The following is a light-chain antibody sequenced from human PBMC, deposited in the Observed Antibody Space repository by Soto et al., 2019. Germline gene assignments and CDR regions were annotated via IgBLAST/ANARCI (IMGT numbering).Light chain of an antibody. J-gene: IGKJ3*01. V-gene: IGKV4-1*01. CDR1: QNVLYSSVYKSL. CDR3: QQFLHAPFT. CDR2: WAS. Sequence: DTVMTQSPDSLAVSVGERATINCKSSQNVLYSSVYKSLLAWYQQKAGQPPRLLINWASVREFGVPDRFSGSGSGTDFTLTISSLQAEDVAVYYCQQFLHAPFTFGPGTNVAIK.